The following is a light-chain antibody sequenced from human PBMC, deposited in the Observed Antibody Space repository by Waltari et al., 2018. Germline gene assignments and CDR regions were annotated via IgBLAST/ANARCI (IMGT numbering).Light chain of an antibody. CDR3: QAWDSTTVGV. V-gene: IGLV3-1*01. CDR2: QDK. CDR1: TWGDKN. Sequence: SYDLSQPPSVSVSPGQTARTTCPGDTWGDKNACWYQQKPGQSPVLVIYQDKRRPSGIPERFSGSNSGNTATLTISGTQAMDEADYYCQAWDSTTVGVFGPGTKVTVL. J-gene: IGLJ1*01.